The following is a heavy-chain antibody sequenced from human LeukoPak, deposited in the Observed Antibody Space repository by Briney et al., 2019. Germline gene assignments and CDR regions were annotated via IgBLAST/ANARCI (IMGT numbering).Heavy chain of an antibody. D-gene: IGHD4-17*01. Sequence: ASVKVSCKASGYTFTSYGISWVRQAPGQGLEWMGWISAYNGNTNYAQKLQGRVTMTTDTSTSTAYMELRSLRSDDTAVYYCARDLGSGYGDYVFYYYYGMDAWGQGITVTVSS. V-gene: IGHV1-18*01. CDR3: ARDLGSGYGDYVFYYYYGMDA. J-gene: IGHJ6*02. CDR2: ISAYNGNT. CDR1: GYTFTSYG.